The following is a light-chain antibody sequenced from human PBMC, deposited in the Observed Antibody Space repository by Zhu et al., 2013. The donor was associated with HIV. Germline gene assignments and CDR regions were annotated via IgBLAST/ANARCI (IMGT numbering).Light chain of an antibody. J-gene: IGLJ3*02. Sequence: QSVLTQPPSASGTPGQTVTISCSGNSSNVGDNFVFWYQQLPGMAPRLVIFRNDQRPSGVPDRFSASKSGTSAFLAISGLQSEDEADYYCAAWDGSLNVGVFGGGTKLTVL. CDR3: AAWDGSLNVGV. CDR1: SSNVGDNF. V-gene: IGLV1-44*01. CDR2: RND.